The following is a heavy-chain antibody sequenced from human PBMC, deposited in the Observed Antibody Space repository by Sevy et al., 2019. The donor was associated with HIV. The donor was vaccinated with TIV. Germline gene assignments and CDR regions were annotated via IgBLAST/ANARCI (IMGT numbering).Heavy chain of an antibody. V-gene: IGHV3-9*01. CDR2: ISWNCGSI. CDR3: AKEGWVYSSSWYYFDY. CDR1: GFTFDDYA. J-gene: IGHJ4*02. D-gene: IGHD6-13*01. Sequence: GGSLRLSCAASGFTFDDYAMHWVRQAPGKGLEWVSGISWNCGSIGYAESVKGRFTISRDNAKNSLYLQMNSLRAEDTALYYCAKEGWVYSSSWYYFDYWGQGTLVTVSS.